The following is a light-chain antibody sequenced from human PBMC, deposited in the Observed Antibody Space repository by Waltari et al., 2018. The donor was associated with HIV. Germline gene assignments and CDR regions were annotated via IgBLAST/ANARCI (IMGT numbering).Light chain of an antibody. V-gene: IGKV1-39*01. J-gene: IGKJ1*01. CDR3: QQSFAPPRT. CDR2: GTS. CDR1: QSISTY. Sequence: DIQVTQSPSSLSASVGDRVTITCRTSQSISTYLNWYQQRPGKAPKLLIYGTSTLQSGGPARFSGSGSGTDFTLTISSLLAEDFATDYCQQSFAPPRTFGHGTKVEV.